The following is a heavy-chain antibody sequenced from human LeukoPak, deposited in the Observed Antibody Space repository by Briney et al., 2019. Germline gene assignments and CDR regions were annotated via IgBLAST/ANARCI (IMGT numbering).Heavy chain of an antibody. Sequence: SETLSLTCIVSGGSISSSHWSWIRQPAGKGLEWIGRIYASGSTNYNPSLKSRVSMSVDTSRNEFSLKLSSVTAADTAEYYCARDVGPGDLNWFDPWGQGTLVTVSS. J-gene: IGHJ5*02. V-gene: IGHV4-4*07. CDR3: ARDVGPGDLNWFDP. D-gene: IGHD3-16*01. CDR2: IYASGST. CDR1: GGSISSSH.